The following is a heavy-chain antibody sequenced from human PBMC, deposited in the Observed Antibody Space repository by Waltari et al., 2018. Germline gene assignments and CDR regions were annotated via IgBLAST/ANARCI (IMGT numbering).Heavy chain of an antibody. J-gene: IGHJ4*02. CDR2: TYYRAKWYN. V-gene: IGHV6-1*01. D-gene: IGHD3-22*01. CDR3: ARVHYYDSSGYYYRGGGYYFDY. CDR1: GESVSSNSAA. Sequence: QVQLQQSGPGLVKPSQTLSLTCAISGESVSSNSAAWNWIWQSQSRGLECLGRTYYRAKWYNDYAGAGKSRITSNPDTSKNQFSLQLNSVTPEDTAVYYCARVHYYDSSGYYYRGGGYYFDYWGQGTLVTVSS.